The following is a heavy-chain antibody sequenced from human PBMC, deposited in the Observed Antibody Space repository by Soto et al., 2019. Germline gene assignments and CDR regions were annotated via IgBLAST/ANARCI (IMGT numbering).Heavy chain of an antibody. CDR3: AREDDGGDRDYYGLDV. Sequence: SETLSLTCTVSGGSISYEYYHWTWIRQSPGKGLEWIGYIHYSGSIIYNPSFKSRVTISVDTSKNQFSLQLSSVTAADTAVYFCAREDDGGDRDYYGLDVWGQGTTVT. CDR1: GGSISYEYYH. V-gene: IGHV4-30-4*01. D-gene: IGHD2-21*02. CDR2: IHYSGSI. J-gene: IGHJ6*02.